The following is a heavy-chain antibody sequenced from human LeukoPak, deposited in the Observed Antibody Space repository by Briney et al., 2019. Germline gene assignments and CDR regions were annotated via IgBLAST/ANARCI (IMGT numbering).Heavy chain of an antibody. J-gene: IGHJ1*01. CDR1: GFTFASYG. D-gene: IGHD3-22*01. Sequence: GGSLRLSCAASGFTFASYGMSWVRQAPGKGLEWVSFITTNGGRTSYADSVEGRFTISRDNPRNTLYMQMNSPRDEDTAVYYCAIMHGYYDGTGYWVQWGQGTPVTVSS. CDR2: ITTNGGRT. V-gene: IGHV3-23*01. CDR3: AIMHGYYDGTGYWVQ.